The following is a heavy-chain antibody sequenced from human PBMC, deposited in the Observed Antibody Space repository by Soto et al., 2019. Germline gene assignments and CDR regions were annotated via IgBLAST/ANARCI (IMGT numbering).Heavy chain of an antibody. CDR1: GFTFSSYA. D-gene: IGHD6-13*01. CDR3: AKDPYSSSWYEGLYSYYEGMAV. V-gene: IGHV3-23*01. CDR2: ISGSGGST. J-gene: IGHJ6*02. Sequence: EVQLLESGGGLVQPGGSLRLSCAASGFTFSSYAMSWVRQAPGKGLEWVSAISGSGGSTYYADSVKGRFTISRDNSKNSLYLQINSRRAEDRAVYYCAKDPYSSSWYEGLYSYYEGMAVGGQGTTFTVPS.